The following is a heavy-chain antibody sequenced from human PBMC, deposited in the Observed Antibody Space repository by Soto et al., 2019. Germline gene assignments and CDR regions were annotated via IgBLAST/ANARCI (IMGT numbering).Heavy chain of an antibody. CDR3: AKDRTHIEWELPQVWFDP. Sequence: GGSLRLSCAASGFTFSSYGMHWVRQAPGKGLEWVAVISYDGSNKYYADSVKGRFTISRDNSKNTLYLQMNSLRAEDTAVYYCAKDRTHIEWELPQVWFDPWGQGTLVTVSS. J-gene: IGHJ5*02. V-gene: IGHV3-30*18. D-gene: IGHD1-26*01. CDR2: ISYDGSNK. CDR1: GFTFSSYG.